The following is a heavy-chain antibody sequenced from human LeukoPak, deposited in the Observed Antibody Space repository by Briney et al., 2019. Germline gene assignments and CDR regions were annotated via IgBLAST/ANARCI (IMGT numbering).Heavy chain of an antibody. D-gene: IGHD6-19*01. V-gene: IGHV3-9*01. CDR3: AKARIAVAGTVDY. J-gene: IGHJ4*02. Sequence: GGSLRLSCAASGFTFSSYAMSWVRQAPGKGLEWVSGISWNSGSIGYADSVKGRFTISRDNAKNSLYLQMNSLRAEDTALYYCAKARIAVAGTVDYWGQGTLVTVSS. CDR1: GFTFSSYA. CDR2: ISWNSGSI.